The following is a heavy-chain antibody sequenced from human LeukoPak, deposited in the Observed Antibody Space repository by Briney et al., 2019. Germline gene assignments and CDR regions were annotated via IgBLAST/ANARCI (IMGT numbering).Heavy chain of an antibody. CDR2: ISGSGGST. Sequence: GGSLRLSCAASGFTFSSYSMNWVRQAPGKGLEWVSDISGSGGSTFYTDSVKGRFTISRDNSKNTLYLQMNSLRAEDTAVYYCAKFPRTSTVNDAFDLWGQGTMVTVSS. J-gene: IGHJ3*01. CDR3: AKFPRTSTVNDAFDL. CDR1: GFTFSSYS. V-gene: IGHV3-23*01. D-gene: IGHD5/OR15-5a*01.